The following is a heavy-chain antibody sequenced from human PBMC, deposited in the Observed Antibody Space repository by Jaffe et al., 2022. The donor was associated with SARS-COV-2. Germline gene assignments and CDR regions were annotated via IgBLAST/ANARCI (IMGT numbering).Heavy chain of an antibody. D-gene: IGHD2-2*01. CDR2: IYPGDSDT. J-gene: IGHJ4*02. Sequence: EVQLVQSGAEVKKPGESLKISCKGSGYSFTSYWIGWVRQMPGKGLEWMGIIYPGDSDTRYSPSFQGQVTISADKSISTAYLQWSSLKASDTAMYYCARTVVVPAAKTYYFDYWGQGTLVTVSS. CDR3: ARTVVVPAAKTYYFDY. V-gene: IGHV5-51*01. CDR1: GYSFTSYW.